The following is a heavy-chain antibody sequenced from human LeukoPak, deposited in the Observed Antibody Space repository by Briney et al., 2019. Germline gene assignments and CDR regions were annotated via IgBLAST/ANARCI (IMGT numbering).Heavy chain of an antibody. V-gene: IGHV3-30*18. Sequence: PGGSLRLSCAASGFTFSSYAMHWVRQAPGKGLEWVAVMSSDGRNNYYADFMRGRLTISRDNSKNTLYLQMNSLKIEDTAVYYCAKDHMGFGGDYIDQWGQGTLVTVSS. J-gene: IGHJ4*02. CDR1: GFTFSSYA. CDR2: MSSDGRNN. D-gene: IGHD3-16*01. CDR3: AKDHMGFGGDYIDQ.